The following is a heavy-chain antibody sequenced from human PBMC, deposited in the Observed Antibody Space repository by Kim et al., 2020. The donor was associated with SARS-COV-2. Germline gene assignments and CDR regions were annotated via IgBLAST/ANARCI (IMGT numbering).Heavy chain of an antibody. Sequence: GGSLRLSCAASGFTFSSYAMSWVRQAPGKGLEWVSAISGSGGSTYYADSVKGRFTISRDNSKNTLYLQMNSLRAEDTAVYYCAKQGSDGNFWSGLRADDAFDIWGQGTMVTVSS. CDR3: AKQGSDGNFWSGLRADDAFDI. V-gene: IGHV3-23*01. CDR2: ISGSGGST. J-gene: IGHJ3*02. D-gene: IGHD3-3*01. CDR1: GFTFSSYA.